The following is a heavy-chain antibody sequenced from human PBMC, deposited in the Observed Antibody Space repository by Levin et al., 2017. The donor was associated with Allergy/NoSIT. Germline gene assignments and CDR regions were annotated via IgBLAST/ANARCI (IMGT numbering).Heavy chain of an antibody. Sequence: AASVKVSCAASGFTFSSYSMNWVRQAPGKGLEWVSSISSSSSYIYYADSVKGRFTISRDNAKNSLYLQMNSLRAEDTAVYYCARLKGGDLNWNFDSSYFDYWGQGTLVTVSS. D-gene: IGHD1-7*01. V-gene: IGHV3-21*01. CDR3: ARLKGGDLNWNFDSSYFDY. CDR2: ISSSSSYI. CDR1: GFTFSSYS. J-gene: IGHJ4*02.